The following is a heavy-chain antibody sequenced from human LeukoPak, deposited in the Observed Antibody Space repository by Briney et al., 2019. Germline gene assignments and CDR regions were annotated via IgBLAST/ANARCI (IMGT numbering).Heavy chain of an antibody. V-gene: IGHV1-69*13. J-gene: IGHJ6*03. D-gene: IGHD1-14*01. Sequence: SAKVSCKASGGNFRNFAISWVRQAPGEGLEWMGGISPIFNRPHYAPKFQGRVTITADESTSTAYMELSGVRSDDTAVYFCARQGNQLLYYFYYLDVWGNGTTVTVSS. CDR3: ARQGNQLLYYFYYLDV. CDR1: GGNFRNFA. CDR2: ISPIFNRP.